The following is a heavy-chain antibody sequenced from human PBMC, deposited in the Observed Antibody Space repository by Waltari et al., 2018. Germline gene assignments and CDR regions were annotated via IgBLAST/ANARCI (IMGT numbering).Heavy chain of an antibody. D-gene: IGHD6-6*01. Sequence: QLQLQESGSGLVKPSQTLSLTCAVSGGSISSGGYSWSWLRQPPGKGLEWIGYIYHSGSTYYNPSLKSRVTISVDRSKNQFSLKLSSVTAADTAVYYCARAQIAAPGWFDPWGQGTLVTVSS. CDR1: GGSISSGGYS. J-gene: IGHJ5*02. CDR3: ARAQIAAPGWFDP. V-gene: IGHV4-30-2*01. CDR2: IYHSGST.